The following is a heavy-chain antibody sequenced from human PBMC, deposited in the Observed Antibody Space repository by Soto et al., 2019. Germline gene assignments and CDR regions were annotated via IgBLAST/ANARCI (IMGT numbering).Heavy chain of an antibody. CDR3: TTDSAIVATKHGGNY. J-gene: IGHJ4*02. V-gene: IGHV3-15*01. Sequence: GGSLRLSCAASGFTFSNAWMSWVRQAPGKGLEWVGRIKSKTDGGTTDYAAPVKGRFTISRDDSKNTLYLQMNSLKTEDTAVYYCTTDSAIVATKHGGNYWGQGTPVTVSS. CDR1: GFTFSNAW. CDR2: IKSKTDGGTT. D-gene: IGHD5-12*01.